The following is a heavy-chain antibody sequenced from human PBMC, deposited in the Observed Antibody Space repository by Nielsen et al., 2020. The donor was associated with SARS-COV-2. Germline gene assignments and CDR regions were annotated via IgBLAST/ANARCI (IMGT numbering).Heavy chain of an antibody. CDR3: AREITIHRTRLDLGCMDV. Sequence: GGSLKLSCAASGFTFSDYYMSWIRQAPGKGLEWVSYISSSGSTIYYADSVKGRFTISRDNAKNSLYLQMNSLRAEDTAVYYCAREITIHRTRLDLGCMDVWGQGTTVTVSS. V-gene: IGHV3-11*01. CDR1: GFTFSDYY. CDR2: ISSSGSTI. D-gene: IGHD3-3*01. J-gene: IGHJ6*02.